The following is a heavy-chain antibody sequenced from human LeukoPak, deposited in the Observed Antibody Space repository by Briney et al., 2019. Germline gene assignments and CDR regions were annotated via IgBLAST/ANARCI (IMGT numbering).Heavy chain of an antibody. V-gene: IGHV4-34*01. D-gene: IGHD6-19*01. CDR1: GGSFSGYY. CDR2: INHSGST. Sequence: SETLSLTCAVYGGSFSGYYWSWIRQPPGKGLEWIGEINHSGSTNYNPSLKSRVTISVDTSKNQFSLKLSSVTAADTAVYYCARDPDSSGWYGGSWFDPWGQGTLVTVSS. J-gene: IGHJ5*02. CDR3: ARDPDSSGWYGGSWFDP.